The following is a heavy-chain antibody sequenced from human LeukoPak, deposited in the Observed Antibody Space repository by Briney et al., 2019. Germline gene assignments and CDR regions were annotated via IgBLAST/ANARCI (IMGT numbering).Heavy chain of an antibody. V-gene: IGHV3-30-3*01. Sequence: GGSRRLSFAASGFTSGYYTRHGVGRAPAKGLEWVAVISYDGSNKYYADSVKGRSTISRDNSKNTLYLQMNSLRAEDTAVYYCARVLNYYDSSGYYFSYWGQGTLVTVSS. CDR2: ISYDGSNK. D-gene: IGHD3-22*01. J-gene: IGHJ4*02. CDR3: ARVLNYYDSSGYYFSY. CDR1: GFTSGYYT.